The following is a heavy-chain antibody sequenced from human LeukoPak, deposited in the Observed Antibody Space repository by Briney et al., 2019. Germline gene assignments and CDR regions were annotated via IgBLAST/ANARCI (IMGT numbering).Heavy chain of an antibody. CDR2: ISGDGGST. V-gene: IGHV3-43*02. D-gene: IGHD6-19*01. CDR3: ARARGIAVADDY. Sequence: GGSLRLSCAASGFTFDDYAMHWVRQAPGKGLEWVSLISGDGGSTYYADSVKGRFTISRDNSKNSLYLQMNSLRAEDTAVYYCARARGIAVADDYWGQGTLVTVSS. CDR1: GFTFDDYA. J-gene: IGHJ4*02.